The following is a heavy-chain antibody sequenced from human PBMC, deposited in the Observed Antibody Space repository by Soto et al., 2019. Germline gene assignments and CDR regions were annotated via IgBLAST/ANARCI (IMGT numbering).Heavy chain of an antibody. CDR2: IIPIFGTA. Sequence: SVKVSCKASGGTFSSYAISWVRQAPGQGLEWMGGIIPIFGTANYAQKFQGRVTITADESTSTAYMELSSLRSEDTAVYYCVRDIRFLEMYYYYGMDVWGQGTTVTVSS. V-gene: IGHV1-69*13. CDR3: VRDIRFLEMYYYYGMDV. J-gene: IGHJ6*02. D-gene: IGHD3-3*01. CDR1: GGTFSSYA.